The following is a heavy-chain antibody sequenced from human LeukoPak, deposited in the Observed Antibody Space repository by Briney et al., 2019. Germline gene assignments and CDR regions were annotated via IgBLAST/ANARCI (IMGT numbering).Heavy chain of an antibody. Sequence: GGSLRLSCAASGFTFSSYAMSWVRQAPGKGLEWVSAISGSGGSTYYADSVKGRFTISRDNSKNTLYLQMKSLRAEDTAAYYCANWDGSYSSGWYDCWGQGTLVTVSS. D-gene: IGHD3-22*01. CDR2: ISGSGGST. CDR1: GFTFSSYA. V-gene: IGHV3-23*01. J-gene: IGHJ5*01. CDR3: ANWDGSYSSGWYDC.